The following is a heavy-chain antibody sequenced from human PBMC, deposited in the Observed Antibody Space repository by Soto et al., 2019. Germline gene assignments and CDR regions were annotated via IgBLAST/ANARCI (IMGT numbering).Heavy chain of an antibody. CDR1: GGSISIGGYY. J-gene: IGHJ5*02. V-gene: IGHV4-31*03. Sequence: SETLSLTCTVSGGSISIGGYYWSWIRQHPGKGLEWIGYIYYSGSTYYNPSLKSRVTISVDTSKNQFSLKLSSVTAADTAVYYCARDRTAAAGTNWFDPWGQGTLVTVSS. D-gene: IGHD6-13*01. CDR2: IYYSGST. CDR3: ARDRTAAAGTNWFDP.